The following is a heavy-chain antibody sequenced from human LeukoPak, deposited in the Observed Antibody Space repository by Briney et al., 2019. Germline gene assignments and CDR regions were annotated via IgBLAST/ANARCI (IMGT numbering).Heavy chain of an antibody. Sequence: QSGGSLRLSCAASGFTFSSYAMSWVRQAPGKGLEYVSGISSNGGSTYYANSVKGRFTISRDNSKNTLYLQMGSLRAEDMAVYYCARVEGGSYSFDYWGQGSLVTVSS. CDR3: ARVEGGSYSFDY. CDR1: GFTFSSYA. J-gene: IGHJ4*02. V-gene: IGHV3-64*01. D-gene: IGHD1-26*01. CDR2: ISSNGGST.